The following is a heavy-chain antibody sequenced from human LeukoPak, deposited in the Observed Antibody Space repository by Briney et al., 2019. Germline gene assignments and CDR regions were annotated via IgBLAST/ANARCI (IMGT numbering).Heavy chain of an antibody. Sequence: PSETLSLNCTVSGGSTSSYYWSWIRQPPGKGLEWIGYIYYSGTTNYNPSLKSRVTISVDTSKNQFSLKLNSVTAADTAVYYCARDGVVVVAAGAFDIWGQGTMITVSS. J-gene: IGHJ3*02. CDR3: ARDGVVVVAAGAFDI. D-gene: IGHD2-15*01. CDR2: IYYSGTT. V-gene: IGHV4-59*01. CDR1: GGSTSSYY.